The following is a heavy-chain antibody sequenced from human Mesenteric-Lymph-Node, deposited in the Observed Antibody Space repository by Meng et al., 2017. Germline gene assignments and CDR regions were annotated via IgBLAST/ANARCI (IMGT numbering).Heavy chain of an antibody. Sequence: GESLKISCAASGFTFSSYAMSWVRQAPGKGLEWVSTISGRGDSTYSADSVKGRFAVSRDNSKNTLYLQMNSLRAEDTALYFCAKDEYYHGSGSFYRFWGQGTLVTVSS. CDR2: ISGRGDST. D-gene: IGHD3-10*01. V-gene: IGHV3-23*01. CDR1: GFTFSSYA. J-gene: IGHJ4*02. CDR3: AKDEYYHGSGSFYRF.